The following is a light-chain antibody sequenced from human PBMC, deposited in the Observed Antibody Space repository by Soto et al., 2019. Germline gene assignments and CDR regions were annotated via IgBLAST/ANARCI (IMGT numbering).Light chain of an antibody. CDR1: SNDVGGYNY. CDR3: CSYAGSSTWV. V-gene: IGLV2-11*01. J-gene: IGLJ3*02. CDR2: DVN. Sequence: QSALTQPRSVSGSPGQSVTISCTGTSNDVGGYNYVSWYQQHSGKAPKLLISDVNKRPSGVPDRFSGSKSGNTASLIISGLQAEDEADYYCCSYAGSSTWVFGGGTKLTVL.